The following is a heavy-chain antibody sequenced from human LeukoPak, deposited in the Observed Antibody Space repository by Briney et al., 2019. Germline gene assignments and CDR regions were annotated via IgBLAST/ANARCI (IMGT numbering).Heavy chain of an antibody. CDR1: GYSISSGYY. J-gene: IGHJ3*02. V-gene: IGHV4-38-2*02. CDR2: INHSGST. CDR3: ARRVYRTRFPVFDI. D-gene: IGHD1-14*01. Sequence: PSETLSLTCTVSGYSISSGYYWGWIRQPPGKGLEWIGEINHSGSTNYNPSLKSRVTISVDTSKNQFSLKLSSVTAADTAVYYCARRVYRTRFPVFDIWGQGTMVTVSS.